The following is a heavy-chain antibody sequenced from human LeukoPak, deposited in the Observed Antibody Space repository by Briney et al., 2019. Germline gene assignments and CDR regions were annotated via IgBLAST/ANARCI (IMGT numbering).Heavy chain of an antibody. Sequence: GGSLRLSCTVSGFTVSSNSWSWVRQAPGKGLEWVSFIYSGGNTHYSDSVKGRFTISRDNSKNTLYLQMNSLRAEDTAVYYCARDRIAVAGLVDYWGQGTLVTVSS. CDR1: GFTVSSNS. D-gene: IGHD6-19*01. J-gene: IGHJ4*02. V-gene: IGHV3-53*01. CDR3: ARDRIAVAGLVDY. CDR2: IYSGGNT.